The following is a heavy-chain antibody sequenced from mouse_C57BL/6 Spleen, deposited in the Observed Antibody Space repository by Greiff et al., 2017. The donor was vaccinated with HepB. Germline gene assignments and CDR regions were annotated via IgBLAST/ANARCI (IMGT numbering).Heavy chain of an antibody. J-gene: IGHJ1*03. V-gene: IGHV5-17*01. CDR3: ARHGNYWYFDV. CDR2: ISSGSSTI. CDR1: GFTFSDYG. Sequence: VQGVESGGGLVKPGGSLKLSCAASGFTFSDYGMHWVRQAPEKGLEWVAYISSGSSTIYYADTVKGRFTISRDNAKNTLFLQMTSLRSEDTAMYYCARHGNYWYFDVWGTGTTVTVSS. D-gene: IGHD2-1*01.